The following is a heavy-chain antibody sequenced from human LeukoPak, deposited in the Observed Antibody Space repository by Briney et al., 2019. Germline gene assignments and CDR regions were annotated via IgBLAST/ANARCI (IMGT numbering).Heavy chain of an antibody. Sequence: ASVKVSCRASGYTFTSYGISWVRQAPGQGLEWMGWVSTYNGNTNYAQNLQGRVTMTTDRSTSTAYMELRSLTSDDTAVYYCARGRATLRGNNYDLLTGYYTGWDYWAQGTLVSVSS. CDR1: GYTFTSYG. V-gene: IGHV1-18*01. J-gene: IGHJ4*02. CDR2: VSTYNGNT. D-gene: IGHD3-9*01. CDR3: ARGRATLRGNNYDLLTGYYTGWDY.